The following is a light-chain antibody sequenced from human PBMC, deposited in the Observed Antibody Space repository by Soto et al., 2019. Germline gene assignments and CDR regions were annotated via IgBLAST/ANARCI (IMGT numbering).Light chain of an antibody. CDR2: EVS. CDR1: SSDVGGYTY. J-gene: IGLJ3*02. CDR3: SSYANSNNLV. Sequence: QSVLTQPPSASGSPGQSVTISCTGTSSDVGGYTYVSWYQQHPGKAPKLMIYEVSQRPSGVPDRFSGSKSGNTASLTVSGLQAEDEADYYCSSYANSNNLVFGGGTQLTVL. V-gene: IGLV2-8*01.